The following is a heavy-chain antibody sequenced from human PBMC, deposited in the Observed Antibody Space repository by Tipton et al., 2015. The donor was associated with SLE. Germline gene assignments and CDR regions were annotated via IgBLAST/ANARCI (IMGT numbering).Heavy chain of an antibody. J-gene: IGHJ4*02. V-gene: IGHV4-59*01. CDR2: IYYSGGT. CDR3: ARNKAVAGTVIEY. D-gene: IGHD6-19*01. CDR1: GASISSSY. Sequence: TLSLTCTVSGASISSSYWSWIRQAPGMGLEWIGYIYYSGGTNYKPSLKSRVTMSVDTSKNQFSLKLTSLTAADTALYYCARNKAVAGTVIEYWGPGTLVTVSS.